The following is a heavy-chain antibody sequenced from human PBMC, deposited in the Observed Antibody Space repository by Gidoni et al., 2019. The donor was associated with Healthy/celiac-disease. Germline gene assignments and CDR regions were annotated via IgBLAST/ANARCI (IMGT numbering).Heavy chain of an antibody. Sequence: EVQLLESGGGLVQPGGSLRLSCAASGFTFSSYAMSWVRQAPGKGLEWVSAISGSGGSTYYADSVKGRFTISRDNSKNTLYLQMNSLRAEDTAVYYCAKDGSGYPLIALRYFDYWGQGTLVTVSS. CDR2: ISGSGGST. CDR1: GFTFSSYA. J-gene: IGHJ4*02. CDR3: AKDGSGYPLIALRYFDY. D-gene: IGHD5-12*01. V-gene: IGHV3-23*01.